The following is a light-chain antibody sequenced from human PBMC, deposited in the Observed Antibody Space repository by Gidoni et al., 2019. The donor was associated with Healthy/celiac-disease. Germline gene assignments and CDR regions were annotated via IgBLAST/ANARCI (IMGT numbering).Light chain of an antibody. CDR3: QKYNSAPLT. J-gene: IGKJ1*01. CDR2: AAS. Sequence: DIQMTQAPSSLPSSVGDRVTITCRASQGISNYLAWYQQKPGKVPTLLIYAASTLQSGVPSRFSGSGSGTDFTLTISSLQPEDVATYYCQKYNSAPLTFGQGTKVEIK. V-gene: IGKV1-27*01. CDR1: QGISNY.